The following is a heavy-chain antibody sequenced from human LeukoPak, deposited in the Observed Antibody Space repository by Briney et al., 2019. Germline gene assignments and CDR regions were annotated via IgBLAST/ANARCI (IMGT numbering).Heavy chain of an antibody. J-gene: IGHJ4*02. CDR2: ISGSGGST. CDR1: GFTFSSYA. Sequence: GGSLRLSCAASGFTFSSYAMSWVRQAPGKGLEWVSAISGSGGSTYYADSVKGRFTISRDNSKNTLYLQMNSLRAEDTAVYYCAKGRWGYCSSTSCYIDYWGQGTLVTVSS. V-gene: IGHV3-23*01. CDR3: AKGRWGYCSSTSCYIDY. D-gene: IGHD2-2*02.